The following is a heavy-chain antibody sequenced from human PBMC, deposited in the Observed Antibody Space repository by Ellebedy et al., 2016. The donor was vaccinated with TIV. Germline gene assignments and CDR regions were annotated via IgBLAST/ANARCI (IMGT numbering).Heavy chain of an antibody. D-gene: IGHD3-22*01. V-gene: IGHV1-46*01. CDR2: INPTTGNS. Sequence: ASVKVSCKASGYTLTSYYFYWVRQAPGQGLEWMGIINPTTGNSNYAQKFQGRVTMARDTSTSTVYMELSSLRSEDTAVYYCARGDNYYYDSSGYYYTYWGQGTLVTVSS. CDR3: ARGDNYYYDSSGYYYTY. CDR1: GYTLTSYY. J-gene: IGHJ4*02.